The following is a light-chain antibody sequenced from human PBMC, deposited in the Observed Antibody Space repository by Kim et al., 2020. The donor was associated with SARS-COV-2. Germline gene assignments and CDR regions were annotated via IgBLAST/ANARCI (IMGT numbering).Light chain of an antibody. Sequence: QRVTISCSGSCSNVGRNAVNWYQHLQGPAPNLLIFGYNPRPSGVPDRFSGSESGTSAYLAISGLQSEDEADYYCAALDYNLDGVVFGGGTQLTVL. CDR2: GYN. CDR1: CSNVGRNA. CDR3: AALDYNLDGVV. J-gene: IGLJ2*01. V-gene: IGLV1-44*01.